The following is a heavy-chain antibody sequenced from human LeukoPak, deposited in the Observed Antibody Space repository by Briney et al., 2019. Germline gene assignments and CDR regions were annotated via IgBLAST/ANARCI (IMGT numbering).Heavy chain of an antibody. Sequence: GGSLRLSCAASGFTFSSYSMDWVRQAPGKGLEWVPSISSSSSYIYYADSVKGRFTISRDNAKNSLYLRMNSLRAEDTALYYCAKDGDGTFDYWGQGTLVTVSS. V-gene: IGHV3-21*01. CDR1: GFTFSSYS. CDR3: AKDGDGTFDY. J-gene: IGHJ4*02. CDR2: ISSSSSYI.